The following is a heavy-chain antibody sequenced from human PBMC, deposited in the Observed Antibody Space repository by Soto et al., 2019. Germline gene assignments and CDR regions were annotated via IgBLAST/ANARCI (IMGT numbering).Heavy chain of an antibody. D-gene: IGHD7-27*01. CDR1: GFTFSSYG. Sequence: QVQLVESGGGVVQPGRSLRLSCAASGFTFSSYGMHWVRQAPGKGLEWVALISYDGSNKYYADSVKGRFTISRDNSKNTLYLQMNSLRTEETAVYYCAKDLGHGGRGAFDIWGQGTMVTVSS. J-gene: IGHJ3*02. CDR2: ISYDGSNK. V-gene: IGHV3-30*18. CDR3: AKDLGHGGRGAFDI.